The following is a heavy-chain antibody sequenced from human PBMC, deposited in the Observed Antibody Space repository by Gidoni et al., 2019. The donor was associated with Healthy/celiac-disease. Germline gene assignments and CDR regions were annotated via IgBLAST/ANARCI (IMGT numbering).Heavy chain of an antibody. J-gene: IGHJ4*02. CDR1: GFTFDDYA. CDR2: ISWNSGSI. D-gene: IGHD4-17*01. CDR3: AKGWSMTTVTSFDY. Sequence: EVQLVESGGGLVQPGRCLRLSCAASGFTFDDYAMHWVRQAPGKGMEWVSGISWNSGSIGYADSVKCRFTSSRDNAKNSLYLQMNSLSAEDTALYYCAKGWSMTTVTSFDYWGQGTLVTVSS. V-gene: IGHV3-9*01.